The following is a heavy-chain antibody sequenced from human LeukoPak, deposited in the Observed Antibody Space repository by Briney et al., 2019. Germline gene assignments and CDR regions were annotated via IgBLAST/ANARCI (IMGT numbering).Heavy chain of an antibody. CDR3: ARGRLIFY. V-gene: IGHV4-34*01. CDR2: INHSGST. Sequence: SETLSLTCTVSDGSVSGYYWSWIRQPPGKGLEWIGEINHSGSTNYNPSLKSRVTISVDTSKNQFSLKLSSVTAADTAVYYCARGRLIFYWGQGTLVTVSS. D-gene: IGHD2-15*01. CDR1: DGSVSGYY. J-gene: IGHJ4*02.